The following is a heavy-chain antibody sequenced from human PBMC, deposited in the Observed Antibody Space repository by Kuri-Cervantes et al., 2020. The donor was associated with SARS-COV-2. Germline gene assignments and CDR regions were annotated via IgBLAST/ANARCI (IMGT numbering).Heavy chain of an antibody. CDR2: IVVGSGNT. CDR1: GFTFGSSA. D-gene: IGHD1-26*01. Sequence: SVKVSCKASGFTFGSSAVQWVRQTRGQGLEWLGLIVVGSGNTDYARKFQDRLTLSRDMSTNTAYMELSSLRSDDTAVYYCATGGSGSAYWGQGTLVTVSS. V-gene: IGHV1-58*01. J-gene: IGHJ4*02. CDR3: ATGGSGSAY.